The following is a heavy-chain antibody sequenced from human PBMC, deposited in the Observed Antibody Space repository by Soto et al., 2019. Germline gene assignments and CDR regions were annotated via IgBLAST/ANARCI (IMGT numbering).Heavy chain of an antibody. Sequence: EVQLVESGGGLVKPGGSLRLSCAASGFTFSNAWMSWVRQAPGKGLEWVGRIKSKTDGGTTDYAAPVKGRFTISRDDSKNTLYLQMNSLKTEDAAVYYCTTDRVMVAFFDYWGQGTLVTVSS. CDR2: IKSKTDGGTT. J-gene: IGHJ4*02. D-gene: IGHD3-10*01. CDR3: TTDRVMVAFFDY. V-gene: IGHV3-15*01. CDR1: GFTFSNAW.